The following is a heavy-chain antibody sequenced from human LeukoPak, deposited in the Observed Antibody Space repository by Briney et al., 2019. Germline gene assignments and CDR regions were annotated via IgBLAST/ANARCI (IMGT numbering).Heavy chain of an antibody. CDR3: TSQAGYSSSWET. Sequence: GGSLRLSCAASGFTFSSYAMNWVRQAPGKGLEWVSFISSTGGNTDYADSVKGRFTISRDNSKNTLYLQMSSLRAEDTAVYFCTSQAGYSSSWETWGQGTLVTVSS. D-gene: IGHD6-13*01. V-gene: IGHV3-23*01. CDR1: GFTFSSYA. CDR2: ISSTGGNT. J-gene: IGHJ5*02.